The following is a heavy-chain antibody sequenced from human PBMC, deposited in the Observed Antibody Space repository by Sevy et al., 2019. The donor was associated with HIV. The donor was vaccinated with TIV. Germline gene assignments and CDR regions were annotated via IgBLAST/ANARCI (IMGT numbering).Heavy chain of an antibody. CDR3: ARGEDYYDSSGYYYAGGDAFDI. CDR1: GFTFSSYW. Sequence: GGSLRLSCAASGFTFSSYWMSWVRQAPGKGLEWVANIKQDGSEKYYVDSVKGRFTISRDNAKNTLDLQMNSRRAKDTAVDYCARGEDYYDSSGYYYAGGDAFDIWGQGTMVTVSS. D-gene: IGHD3-22*01. V-gene: IGHV3-7*01. J-gene: IGHJ3*02. CDR2: IKQDGSEK.